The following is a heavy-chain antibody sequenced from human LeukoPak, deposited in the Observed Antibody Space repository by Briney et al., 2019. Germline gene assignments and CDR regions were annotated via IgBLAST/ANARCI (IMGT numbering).Heavy chain of an antibody. D-gene: IGHD5-12*01. Sequence: PGGSLRLSCAGSGFTFSTYWMPSVRQAPGGGLVWVSGINTDGSTTSYADSVKGRFTISRDNAKNTLYLQMSGLRAEDTAVYYCAKESGYDVDLEYWGQGALVTVSS. CDR3: AKESGYDVDLEY. CDR1: GFTFSTYW. V-gene: IGHV3-74*01. J-gene: IGHJ4*02. CDR2: INTDGSTT.